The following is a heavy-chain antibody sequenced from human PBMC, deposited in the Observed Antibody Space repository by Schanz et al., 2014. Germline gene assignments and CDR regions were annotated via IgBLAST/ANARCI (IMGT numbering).Heavy chain of an antibody. D-gene: IGHD3-10*01. J-gene: IGHJ6*02. CDR3: ARAKRFGDMDV. CDR1: GGTFSTYP. CDR2: INPNSGTT. Sequence: QVQLVQSGAEVKKPGASVKVSCKASGGTFSTYPINWLRQAPGQRLEWMGWINPNSGTTNYAQKFQGRVTVTTDTSTSTAYMELRNLRSDDTAVYYCARAKRFGDMDVWGQGTTVTVSS. V-gene: IGHV1-18*04.